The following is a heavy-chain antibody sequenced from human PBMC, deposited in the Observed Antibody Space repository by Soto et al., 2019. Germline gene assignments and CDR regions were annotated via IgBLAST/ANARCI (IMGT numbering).Heavy chain of an antibody. CDR3: ATLFSSSYDAFDI. CDR1: GFTFSSYW. D-gene: IGHD6-6*01. J-gene: IGHJ3*02. Sequence: GSLRLSCAASGFTFSSYWMHWVRQAPGKGLVWVSRINSDGSSTSYADSVKGRFTISRDNAKNTLYLQMNSLRAEDTAVYYCATLFSSSYDAFDIWGQGTMVTVSS. CDR2: INSDGSST. V-gene: IGHV3-74*01.